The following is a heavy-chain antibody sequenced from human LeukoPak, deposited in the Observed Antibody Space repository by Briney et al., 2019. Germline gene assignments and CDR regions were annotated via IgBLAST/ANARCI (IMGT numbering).Heavy chain of an antibody. CDR1: GFTFSSYE. Sequence: GGSLRLSCAASGFTFSSYEMNWVRQAPGKGLEWVSYISSSGSTIYYADSVKGRFTISRETAKNSLYLQVNSLRPGDTAVYYCARGPIPGYNWFDPWGQGTLVTVSS. CDR2: ISSSGSTI. V-gene: IGHV3-48*03. CDR3: ARGPIPGYNWFDP. D-gene: IGHD2-21*01. J-gene: IGHJ5*02.